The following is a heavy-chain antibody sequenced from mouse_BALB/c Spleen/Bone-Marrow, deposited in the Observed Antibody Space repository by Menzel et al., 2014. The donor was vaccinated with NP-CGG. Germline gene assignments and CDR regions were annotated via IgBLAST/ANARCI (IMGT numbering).Heavy chain of an antibody. CDR2: ISSGRSTI. V-gene: IGHV5-17*02. CDR1: GFTFSSFG. Sequence: EVKVVESGGGLVQPGGSRKLSCADSGFTFSSFGMHWDRQAPEKGLEWVAYISSGRSTIYYADTEKGRFTISRDNAKNTLCLQMTSLRSEDTAMYYCAIEGYYDYWGQGTTLTGSS. D-gene: IGHD2-3*01. J-gene: IGHJ2*01. CDR3: AIEGYYDY.